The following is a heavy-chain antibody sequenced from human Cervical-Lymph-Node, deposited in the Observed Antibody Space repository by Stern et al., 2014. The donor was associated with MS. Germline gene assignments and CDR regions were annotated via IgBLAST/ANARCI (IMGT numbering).Heavy chain of an antibody. CDR1: GYSFSDFN. Sequence: VQLVESGAQVKEPGASVKVSCKASGYSFSDFNTHWVRQAPGQGLEGMGRLSPPTGGATFAKKFQGRVTMTRDTSIITAYMELDRLTTDDTAVYYCATDGGTSFQMDVWGQGTTVTVSS. D-gene: IGHD2-2*01. CDR3: ATDGGTSFQMDV. CDR2: LSPPTGGA. J-gene: IGHJ6*02. V-gene: IGHV1-2*06.